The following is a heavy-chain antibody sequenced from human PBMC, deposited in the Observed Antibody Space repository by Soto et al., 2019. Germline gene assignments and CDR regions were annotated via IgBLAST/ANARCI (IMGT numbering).Heavy chain of an antibody. CDR3: ARGIGYYFDS. D-gene: IGHD5-12*01. CDR1: GASITSSSYF. J-gene: IGHJ4*02. CDR2: IHYRGST. V-gene: IGHV4-39*01. Sequence: SETLSLTCTVSGASITSSSYFWGWIRQPPGKGLEWIGNIHYRGSTYYNASLKSRVAISVDTSKNQFTLRLSSVTAADSAVYSCARGIGYYFDSWGQGTLVTVS.